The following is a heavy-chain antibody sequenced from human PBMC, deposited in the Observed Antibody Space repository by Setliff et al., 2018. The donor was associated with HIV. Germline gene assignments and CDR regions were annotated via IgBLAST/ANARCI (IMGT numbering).Heavy chain of an antibody. V-gene: IGHV1-69*10. CDR1: GGTFSSYA. CDR2: IIPILGIA. D-gene: IGHD5-18*01. CDR3: ARVGIQLWYPSYYYYMDV. Sequence: GASVKVSCKASGGTFSSYAISWVRQAPGQGLEWMGGIIPILGIANYAQKFQGRVTITADKSTSTAYMELGSLRSEDTAVYYCARVGIQLWYPSYYYYMDVWGKGTTVTVSS. J-gene: IGHJ6*03.